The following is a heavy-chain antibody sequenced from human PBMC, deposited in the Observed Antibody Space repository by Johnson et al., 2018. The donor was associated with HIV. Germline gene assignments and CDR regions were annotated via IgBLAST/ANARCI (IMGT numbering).Heavy chain of an antibody. V-gene: IGHV3-30*02. CDR2: IRHAGNNN. D-gene: IGHD4/OR15-4a*01. Sequence: QVQLVESGGGVVQPGGSRRLSCAAFGFTFSNYGMHWVRLAPGKGLEWVAFIRHAGNNNYYEDSVKGRFTISRDNSKNTLSLQMNSLRADDTAVYYCASDYGGTKDAFDIWGQGTMVTVSS. J-gene: IGHJ3*02. CDR3: ASDYGGTKDAFDI. CDR1: GFTFSNYG.